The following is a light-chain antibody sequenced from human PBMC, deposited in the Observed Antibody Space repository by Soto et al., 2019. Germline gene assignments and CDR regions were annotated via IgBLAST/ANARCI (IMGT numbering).Light chain of an antibody. CDR1: SSDVVSYNL. J-gene: IGLJ1*01. CDR3: CSYAGSSTYV. CDR2: EVS. Sequence: QSVLTQPASVSGSPGQSVTISSTGASSDVVSYNLVSWYQQHPGKAPKLMIYEVSKRPSGVSNRFSGSKSGNTASLTISGLQAEDEADYYCCSYAGSSTYVFGTGTKVTVL. V-gene: IGLV2-23*02.